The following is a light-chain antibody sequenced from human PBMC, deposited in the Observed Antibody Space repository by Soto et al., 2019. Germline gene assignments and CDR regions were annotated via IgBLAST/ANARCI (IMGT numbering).Light chain of an antibody. CDR1: SGDIGGYNY. CDR3: SSFTSSTTLV. V-gene: IGLV2-14*01. J-gene: IGLJ3*02. CDR2: EVT. Sequence: QPVLTQPASVSGSPGQSITISCTGTSGDIGGYNYVSWYQQHPGRAPKLLIYEVTNRPSGVSDRFYASKSGNTASLTISRLQAEDEADYYCSSFTSSTTLVFGGGTKLTVL.